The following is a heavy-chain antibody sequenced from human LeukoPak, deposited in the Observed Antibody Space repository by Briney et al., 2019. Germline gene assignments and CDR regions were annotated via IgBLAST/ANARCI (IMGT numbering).Heavy chain of an antibody. V-gene: IGHV1-2*02. D-gene: IGHD1-7*01. CDR1: GYTFTGYY. J-gene: IGHJ5*02. CDR3: ARDGKWNYHDFDP. Sequence: ASVKVSRKASGYTFTGYYMHWVRQSPGQGLEWMGWINPNSGGTNYAQKFQGRVTMTRDTSISTAYMELSRLRSDDTAVYFCARDGKWNYHDFDPWGQGTLVTVSS. CDR2: INPNSGGT.